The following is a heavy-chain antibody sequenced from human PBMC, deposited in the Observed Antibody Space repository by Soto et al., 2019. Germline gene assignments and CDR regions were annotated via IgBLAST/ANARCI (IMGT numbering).Heavy chain of an antibody. CDR2: INPSGGST. Sequence: ASVKVSCKASGYTFTSYYMHWVRRAPGQGLEWMGIINPSGGSTSYAQKFQGRVTMTRDTSTSTVYMELSSLRSEDTAVYYCARDGARLTIFGVVTLYGMDVWGQGTTVTVSS. D-gene: IGHD3-3*01. V-gene: IGHV1-46*01. CDR3: ARDGARLTIFGVVTLYGMDV. J-gene: IGHJ6*02. CDR1: GYTFTSYY.